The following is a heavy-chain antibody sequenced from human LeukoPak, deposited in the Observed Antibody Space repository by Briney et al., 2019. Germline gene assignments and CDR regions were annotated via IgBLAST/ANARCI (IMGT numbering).Heavy chain of an antibody. D-gene: IGHD1-7*01. V-gene: IGHV1-8*01. Sequence: ASVKVSCKASGYTFTSYDINWVRQATGQGLEWMGWMNPNSGNTGYAQKFQGRVTMTRNTSISTAYMELRSMRSADTAVYYCATGLRKLELRRRDTTRHSFDYWGQGTLVTVSS. CDR2: MNPNSGNT. J-gene: IGHJ4*02. CDR1: GYTFTSYD. CDR3: ATGLRKLELRRRDTTRHSFDY.